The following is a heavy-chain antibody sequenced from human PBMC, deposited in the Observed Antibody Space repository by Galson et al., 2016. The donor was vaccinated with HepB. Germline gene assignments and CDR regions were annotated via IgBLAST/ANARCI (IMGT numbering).Heavy chain of an antibody. CDR1: GYRFNSYW. J-gene: IGHJ3*01. D-gene: IGHD4-23*01. CDR3: ARHLYGGNSGGGAFDL. CDR2: IYPGGDSQN. V-gene: IGHV5-51*01. Sequence: QSGAEVKKPGDSLKISCEGSGYRFNSYWIAWVRQMPGKGLEWMGMIYPGGDSQNKYSPSFQGQVTISGDTSVSTVYLQWGSLKASDSAIYYCARHLYGGNSGGGAFDLWGQGTMVTVSA.